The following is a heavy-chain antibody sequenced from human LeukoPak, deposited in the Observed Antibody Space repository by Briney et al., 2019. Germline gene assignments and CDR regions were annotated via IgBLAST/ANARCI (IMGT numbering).Heavy chain of an antibody. CDR1: GFTFSSYA. CDR3: ARLAAATGLA. Sequence: GGSLRLSCAASGFTFSSYAMHWVRQAPGKGLEWVAVISYDGSNKYYADSVKGRFTISRYNSKNTLYLQMNSLRAEDTAVYYCARLAAATGLAWGQGTLVTVSS. J-gene: IGHJ5*02. D-gene: IGHD6-13*01. CDR2: ISYDGSNK. V-gene: IGHV3-30*04.